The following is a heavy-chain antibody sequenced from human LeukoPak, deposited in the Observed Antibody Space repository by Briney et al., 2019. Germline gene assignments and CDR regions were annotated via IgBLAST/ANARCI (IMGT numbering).Heavy chain of an antibody. CDR3: ARGILTGESGMDV. J-gene: IGHJ6*02. CDR2: ISSSGRTI. V-gene: IGHV3-48*03. D-gene: IGHD1-20*01. Sequence: PAGSLTLSCAASGFTFSSYEMNWVRQAPGKGLEWISYISSSGRTIYYADSVKSRFTISRDNAKNSLYLQMNSLRVEDTAVYYCARGILTGESGMDVCGQGTTVTVSS. CDR1: GFTFSSYE.